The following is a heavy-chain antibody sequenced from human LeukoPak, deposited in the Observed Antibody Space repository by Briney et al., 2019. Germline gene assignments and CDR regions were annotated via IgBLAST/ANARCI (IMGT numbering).Heavy chain of an antibody. CDR3: AKDSRGRGSGSFDY. V-gene: IGHV3-23*01. J-gene: IGHJ4*02. CDR2: ISYSGGST. CDR1: GFTFSTNA. Sequence: GGSLRLSCAASGFTFSTNAMSWVRQAPGKGLQWVSAISYSGGSTYYADSVKGRFTISRDNSKNTLYLQMNSLRAEDTAVYYCAKDSRGRGSGSFDYWGQGALVTVSS. D-gene: IGHD3-10*01.